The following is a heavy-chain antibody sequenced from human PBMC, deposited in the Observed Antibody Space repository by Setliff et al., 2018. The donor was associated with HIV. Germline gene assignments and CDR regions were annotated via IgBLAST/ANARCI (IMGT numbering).Heavy chain of an antibody. CDR2: ISGRSSDP. CDR1: GFTFSDVW. CDR3: VRPVREPVD. D-gene: IGHD6-19*01. J-gene: IGHJ4*02. V-gene: IGHV3-11*03. Sequence: PGGSLRLSCAASGFTFSDVWVNWVRQAPGRGLEWVSYISGRSSDPNYADSVKGRFTISRDNAKNSVYLQMNSLRAEDTAMYYCVRPVREPVDWGRGTLVTVSS.